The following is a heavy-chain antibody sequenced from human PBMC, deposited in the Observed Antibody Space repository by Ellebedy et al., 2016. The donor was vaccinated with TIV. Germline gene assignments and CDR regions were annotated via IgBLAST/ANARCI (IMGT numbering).Heavy chain of an antibody. CDR3: ASLGGVENWFDP. J-gene: IGHJ5*02. CDR2: IKTDGSET. Sequence: GESLKISCAAWGFSFSNFWMSWVRQAPGKGLEWVAHIKTDGSETYYVDSVKGRFTISRENAKNVLFLQMDGLRVEDTAVYYCASLGGVENWFDPWGQGTLVTVSS. CDR1: GFSFSNFW. V-gene: IGHV3-7*01. D-gene: IGHD3-16*01.